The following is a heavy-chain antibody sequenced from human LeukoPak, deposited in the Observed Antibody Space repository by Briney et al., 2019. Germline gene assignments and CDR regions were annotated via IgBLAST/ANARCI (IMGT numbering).Heavy chain of an antibody. CDR1: GYTFTGYY. CDR3: ARGDQWELLDVAENWFDP. CDR2: INPNSGGT. Sequence: ASVKVSCKASGYTFTGYYMHWVRQAPGQGLEWMGWINPNSGGTNYAQKFQGRVTMTRDTSISTAYMELSRLRSDDTAVYYCARGDQWELLDVAENWFDPWGQGTLVTVSS. V-gene: IGHV1-2*02. J-gene: IGHJ5*02. D-gene: IGHD1-26*01.